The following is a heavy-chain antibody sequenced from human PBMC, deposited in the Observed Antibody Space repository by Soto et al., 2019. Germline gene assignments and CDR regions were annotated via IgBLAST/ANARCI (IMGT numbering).Heavy chain of an antibody. CDR2: IYHSGST. V-gene: IGHV4-4*02. J-gene: IGHJ5*02. Sequence: QVQLQESGPGLVKPSGTLSLTCAVSGGSISSSNWWSWVRQPPGKGLEWIGEIYHSGSTNYNPSLKSRVTISVDKSKNQFSLKLSSVTAAATAGYYCARLLSSGWSSGWFDPWGQGTLVTVSS. D-gene: IGHD6-19*01. CDR3: ARLLSSGWSSGWFDP. CDR1: GGSISSSNW.